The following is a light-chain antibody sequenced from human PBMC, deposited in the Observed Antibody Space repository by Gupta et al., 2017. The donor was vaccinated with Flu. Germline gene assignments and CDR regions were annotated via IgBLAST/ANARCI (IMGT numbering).Light chain of an antibody. CDR3: QQRSNWPGIT. CDR2: DAS. J-gene: IGKJ3*01. V-gene: IGKV3-11*01. CDR1: QSVSSY. Sequence: IVLTQSPATLSLSPGERATLSCRASQSVSSYLAWYQQKPGQAPRLLIYDASNRATGIPARFSGSGSGTDFTLTISSREPEDFAVYYCQQRSNWPGITFGHGTKVDIK.